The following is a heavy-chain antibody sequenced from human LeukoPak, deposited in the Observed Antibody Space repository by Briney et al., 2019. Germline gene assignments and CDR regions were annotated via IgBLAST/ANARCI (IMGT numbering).Heavy chain of an antibody. J-gene: IGHJ5*02. D-gene: IGHD2-15*01. CDR3: ARDRRYCSGGSCYCWFDP. V-gene: IGHV1-2*06. Sequence: ASVKVSCKASGYTFTGYYMHWVRQAPGQGLEWMGRINLNSGGTNYAQKFQGRVTMTRDTSISTAYMELSRLRSDDTAVYYCARDRRYCSGGSCYCWFDPWGQGTLVTVSS. CDR2: INLNSGGT. CDR1: GYTFTGYY.